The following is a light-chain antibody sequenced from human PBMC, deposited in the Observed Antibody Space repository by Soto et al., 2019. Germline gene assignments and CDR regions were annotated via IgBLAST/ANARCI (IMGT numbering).Light chain of an antibody. CDR1: SSDVGGYNY. Sequence: QSALTQPASVSGSPGQSITISCTGTSSDVGGYNYVSWYQQHPGKAPKVMIYEVSNRPSGVSTRFSASRSANTASLTTSGVQSAEEADYYCRSYSTGSTTVVFGGGTKLTVL. V-gene: IGLV2-14*01. CDR2: EVS. J-gene: IGLJ2*01. CDR3: RSYSTGSTTVV.